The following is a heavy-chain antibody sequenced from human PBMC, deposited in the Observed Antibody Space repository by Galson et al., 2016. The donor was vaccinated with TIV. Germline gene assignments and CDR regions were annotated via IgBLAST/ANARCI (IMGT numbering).Heavy chain of an antibody. V-gene: IGHV3-23*01. CDR1: GFTFSSHA. D-gene: IGHD3-22*01. J-gene: IGHJ4*02. Sequence: SLRLSCAASGFTFSSHAITWVRQAPGKGLEWISAIRGGGGSTYHTDSVKGRFTISRDNSKNTVFLQMNSLGVEETAVYYCAKIDSIGYKCGGGFVYWGQGTLVTVSS. CDR2: IRGGGGST. CDR3: AKIDSIGYKCGGGFVY.